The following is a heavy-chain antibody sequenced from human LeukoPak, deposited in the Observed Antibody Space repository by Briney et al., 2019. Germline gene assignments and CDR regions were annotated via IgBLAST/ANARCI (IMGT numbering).Heavy chain of an antibody. CDR1: GFTLSSYE. J-gene: IGHJ4*02. CDR2: IDYSGGST. Sequence: GGSLRLSCTASGFTLSSYEMSWIRQAPGKGLEWVSSIDYSGGSTHYADSVMGRFTISRDNSKNTLYLQLNSLSADDTAVYYCAKPGIEYYDFWSGYYSDYWGQGTLVTVSS. D-gene: IGHD3-3*01. V-gene: IGHV3-23*01. CDR3: AKPGIEYYDFWSGYYSDY.